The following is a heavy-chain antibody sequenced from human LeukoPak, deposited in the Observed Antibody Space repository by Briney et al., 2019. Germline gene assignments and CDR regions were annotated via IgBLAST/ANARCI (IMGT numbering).Heavy chain of an antibody. CDR3: AREGIAAAGLDY. CDR1: GGSINSGNHY. J-gene: IGHJ4*02. D-gene: IGHD6-13*01. V-gene: IGHV4-39*07. CDR2: IYYSGST. Sequence: SETLSLTCTVSGGSINSGNHYWGWIRQSPGKGLEWIGNIYYSGSTYYNPSLKSRVTISVDTSKNQFSLKLSSVTAADTAVYYCAREGIAAAGLDYWGQGTLVTVSS.